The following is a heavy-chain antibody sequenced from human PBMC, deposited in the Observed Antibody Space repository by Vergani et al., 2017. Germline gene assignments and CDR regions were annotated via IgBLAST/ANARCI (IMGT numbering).Heavy chain of an antibody. CDR1: GGSITSGSFY. Sequence: QVQLQESGPGLVKPSQTLSLTCTVSGGSITSGSFYWSWIRPPAGKGLEWIGRIHSSGTTNYNPTLKSRVTLSVDTSKNQLSLRMTSVTAADTAVYYCARDSWTSELRGVYWFDTWGQGTLVSVSS. J-gene: IGHJ5*02. CDR2: IHSSGTT. CDR3: ARDSWTSELRGVYWFDT. D-gene: IGHD3-10*01. V-gene: IGHV4-61*02.